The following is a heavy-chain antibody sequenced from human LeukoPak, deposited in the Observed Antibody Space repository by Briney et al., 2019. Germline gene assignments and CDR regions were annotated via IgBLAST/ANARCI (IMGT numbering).Heavy chain of an antibody. J-gene: IGHJ4*02. CDR2: ISAYNGNT. CDR3: ARFLDRYGYNFFDY. CDR1: GYTXTSYG. Sequence: GASVKVSCKASGYTXTSYGISRVRQAPGQGLEWMEWISAYNGNTNFAQKLQGRVTMTTDTSTSTAYMELRSLRSDDTAVYYCARFLDRYGYNFFDYWGQGTLVTVSS. D-gene: IGHD5-24*01. V-gene: IGHV1-18*01.